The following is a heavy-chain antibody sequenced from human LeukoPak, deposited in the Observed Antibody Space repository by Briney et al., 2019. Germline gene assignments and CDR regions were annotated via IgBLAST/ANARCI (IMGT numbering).Heavy chain of an antibody. D-gene: IGHD6-19*01. V-gene: IGHV3-64*01. J-gene: IGHJ4*02. Sequence: GGSLRLSCVASGFSFSAYIMHWVRQAPGKGLGYVSAIRSDGSSTFYPNSVKGRFTISRGNSKSTLYLQMGSLRAEDTAVYYCTRRYGGHSGWAGYHDSWGQGTLVTVSS. CDR1: GFSFSAYI. CDR3: TRRYGGHSGWAGYHDS. CDR2: IRSDGSST.